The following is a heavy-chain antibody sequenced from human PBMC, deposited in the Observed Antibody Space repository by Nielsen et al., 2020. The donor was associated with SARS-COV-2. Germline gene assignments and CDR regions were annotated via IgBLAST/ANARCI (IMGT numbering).Heavy chain of an antibody. V-gene: IGHV3-7*01. Sequence: GESLKISCAASGFTFSSYWMSWVRQAPGKGLEWVANIKQDGSEKYYVDSVKGRFTISRDNAKNSLYLQMNSLRAEDTAVYYCARELIANYGMDVWGQGTTVTVSS. CDR2: IKQDGSEK. D-gene: IGHD3-16*01. CDR1: GFTFSSYW. J-gene: IGHJ6*02. CDR3: ARELIANYGMDV.